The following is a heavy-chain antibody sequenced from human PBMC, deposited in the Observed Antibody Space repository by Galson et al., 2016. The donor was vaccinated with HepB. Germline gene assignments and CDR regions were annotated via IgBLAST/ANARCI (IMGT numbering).Heavy chain of an antibody. J-gene: IGHJ4*02. V-gene: IGHV3-15*01. CDR3: PTKRGFRDQVDY. CDR2: IKSTSDGGAI. CDR1: GFTFNEAW. Sequence: SLRLSCAASGFTFNEAWMSWVRQAPGKGLESVGLIKSTSDGGAIHYAAPVKGRFTISRDDSKNNLYLQINTLKIEDKAIYYCPTKRGFRDQVDYWGQGTLVAVSS. D-gene: IGHD2-15*01.